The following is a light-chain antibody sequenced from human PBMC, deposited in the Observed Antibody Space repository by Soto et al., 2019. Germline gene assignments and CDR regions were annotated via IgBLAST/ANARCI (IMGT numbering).Light chain of an antibody. V-gene: IGKV3-20*01. CDR2: GAS. Sequence: EIVLTQSPGTLSLSPGERATLSCMASQSVSSSYLAWYQQKRGQAPRLLIYGASRRATGIPDRFSGSASGTDGTITISRLEQEDGAVYFCQQYSDLTMTFGQGTRLEIK. J-gene: IGKJ5*01. CDR1: QSVSSSY. CDR3: QQYSDLTMT.